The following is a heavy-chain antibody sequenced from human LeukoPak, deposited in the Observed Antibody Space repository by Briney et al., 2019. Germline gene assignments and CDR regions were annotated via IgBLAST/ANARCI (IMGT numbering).Heavy chain of an antibody. D-gene: IGHD3-22*01. Sequence: KTSETLSLTCTVSGGSISSSSYYWGWIRQPPGKGLEWIGSIYYSGSTYHNPSLKSRVTISVDTSKNQFSLKLSSVTAADTAVYYCARRTDYSGYDYWGQGTLVTVSS. V-gene: IGHV4-39*07. CDR2: IYYSGST. CDR3: ARRTDYSGYDY. CDR1: GGSISSSSYY. J-gene: IGHJ4*02.